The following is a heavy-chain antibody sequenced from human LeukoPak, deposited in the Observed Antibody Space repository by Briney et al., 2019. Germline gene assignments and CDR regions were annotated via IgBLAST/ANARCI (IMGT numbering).Heavy chain of an antibody. Sequence: ASVKVSCKASGYTFTGYYMHWVRQAPGQGLDWMGWSNPNSGGTNYAQKFQGRVTMTRDTSISTAYMELSRLRSDDTAVYYCARDYDSPKSGAFDIWGQGTMVTVSS. CDR1: GYTFTGYY. D-gene: IGHD3-22*01. V-gene: IGHV1-2*02. CDR3: ARDYDSPKSGAFDI. CDR2: SNPNSGGT. J-gene: IGHJ3*02.